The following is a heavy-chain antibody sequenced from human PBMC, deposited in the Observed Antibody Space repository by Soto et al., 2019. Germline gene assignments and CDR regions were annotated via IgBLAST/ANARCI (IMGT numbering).Heavy chain of an antibody. CDR3: ARGSEYYDGSGSDYYYYGMDV. V-gene: IGHV1-69*01. J-gene: IGHJ6*02. Sequence: QVQLVQSGAEVKKPGSSVKVSCKASGGTFSSYGISWVRQAPGQGLEWMGGIISIFGTAKYAQKFQGRVTITADETTSTAYMELSSLRSEDTAVYYCARGSEYYDGSGSDYYYYGMDVWGQGTTVTVSS. D-gene: IGHD3-10*01. CDR2: IISIFGTA. CDR1: GGTFSSYG.